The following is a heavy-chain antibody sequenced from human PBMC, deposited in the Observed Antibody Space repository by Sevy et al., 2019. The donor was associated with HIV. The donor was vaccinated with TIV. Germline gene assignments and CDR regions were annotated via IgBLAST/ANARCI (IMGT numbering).Heavy chain of an antibody. V-gene: IGHV3-66*01. Sequence: GGSLRLSCAASGFTVSSNYMGWVRQAPGKGLECVSVIYSGGNTYHADSVKGRFTTSRDNSKNTLYLQMSGLRAEDTAVYFCARGTTDGECFHHWGQGTLVTVSS. J-gene: IGHJ1*01. CDR1: GFTVSSNY. CDR3: ARGTTDGECFHH. CDR2: IYSGGNT. D-gene: IGHD4-4*01.